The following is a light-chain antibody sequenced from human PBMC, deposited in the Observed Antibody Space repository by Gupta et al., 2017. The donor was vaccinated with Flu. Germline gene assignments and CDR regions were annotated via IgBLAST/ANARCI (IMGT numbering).Light chain of an antibody. CDR1: SNDVGGYNF. CDR2: EVS. CDR3: WSYTTSDTLV. J-gene: IGLJ3*02. V-gene: IGLV2-14*01. Sequence: QSALTQPASVSGSPGQSITISCTGTSNDVGGYNFVSWYQQHPGKAPRLLIYEVSNRPSGVSNRFSGSKSGNTASLTISGRQAEDEGNYYCWSYTTSDTLVFGGGTKLTVL.